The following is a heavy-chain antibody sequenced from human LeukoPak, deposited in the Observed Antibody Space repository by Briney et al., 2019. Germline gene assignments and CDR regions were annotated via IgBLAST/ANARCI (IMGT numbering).Heavy chain of an antibody. CDR2: MNPNSGNT. CDR3: TSPQRGTNTAGY. J-gene: IGHJ4*02. D-gene: IGHD1-14*01. Sequence: ASVKVSCKASGYDFISYDINWVRQASGQGFEWVGWMNPNSGNTGYAQKFLGRVAMTRNASTSTAYMELSGLTPEDTAVYYCTSPQRGTNTAGYWGQGTLVTVSS. V-gene: IGHV1-8*01. CDR1: GYDFISYD.